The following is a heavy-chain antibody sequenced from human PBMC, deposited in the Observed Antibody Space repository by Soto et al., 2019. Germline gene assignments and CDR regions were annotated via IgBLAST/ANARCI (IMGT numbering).Heavy chain of an antibody. V-gene: IGHV3-11*05. CDR2: ISSDSVDI. Sequence: QVQLVESGGGLVKPGGSLRLSCAASGFTFSDYYMNWVRQAPGKGLEWLSYISSDSVDINYADSVKGRFTISRVNADNSVYLQMNSLRAEDTAVYYCERDASGIRGYGHWGQGTLVTVSP. CDR1: GFTFSDYY. CDR3: ERDASGIRGYGH. J-gene: IGHJ4*02. D-gene: IGHD2-15*01.